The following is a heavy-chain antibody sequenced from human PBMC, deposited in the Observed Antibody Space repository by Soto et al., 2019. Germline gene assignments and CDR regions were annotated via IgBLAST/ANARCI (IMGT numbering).Heavy chain of an antibody. D-gene: IGHD6-13*01. V-gene: IGHV1-3*01. Sequence: APVKVSCKASGYTFTSYAMHWVRQAPGQRLEWMGWINAGNGNTKYSQKFQGRVTITRDTSASTAYMELSSLRSEDTAVYYCARVGMGIAAAGHFDYWGQGTLVTVSS. CDR2: INAGNGNT. J-gene: IGHJ4*02. CDR3: ARVGMGIAAAGHFDY. CDR1: GYTFTSYA.